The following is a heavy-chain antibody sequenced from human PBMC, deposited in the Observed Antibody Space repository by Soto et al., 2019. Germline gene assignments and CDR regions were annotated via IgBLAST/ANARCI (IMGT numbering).Heavy chain of an antibody. V-gene: IGHV4-39*01. CDR1: GGSISTSSYY. Sequence: SETLSLTCTVSGGSISTSSYYWGWIRQPPGKGLEWIGSIYYSGSTYYNPSLKSRVTISADTSKNQFSLKLSSVTAADTAVYYCARLIAAAGGNRAYWGQGTLVTVS. CDR3: ARLIAAAGGNRAY. CDR2: IYYSGST. J-gene: IGHJ4*02. D-gene: IGHD6-13*01.